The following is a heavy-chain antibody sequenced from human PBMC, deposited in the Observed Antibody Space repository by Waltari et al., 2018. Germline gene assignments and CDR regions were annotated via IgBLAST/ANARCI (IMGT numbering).Heavy chain of an antibody. J-gene: IGHJ4*01. V-gene: IGHV4-39*07. CDR1: GGSISTRSYS. CDR2: FNYGGKT. D-gene: IGHD1-26*01. Sequence: QVQMQESGPGLVRPSETLSLTCAVSGGSISTRSYSWGWIRQPPGKGLEWIARFNYGGKTYYNPSLKSRVTISGDTSKNQVSLNLTSVTAADTAVYYCARGLGAIYWGHGTLVTVSS. CDR3: ARGLGAIY.